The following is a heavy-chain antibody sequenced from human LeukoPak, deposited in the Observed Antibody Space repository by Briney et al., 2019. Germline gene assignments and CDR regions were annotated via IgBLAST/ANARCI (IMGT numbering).Heavy chain of an antibody. Sequence: ASVKVSCKASGYTFTGYYMHWVRQPPGQGLEWMGRINPNSGGTNYAQKFQGRVTMTRDTSIRTAYMELSRLRSDDTAVYYCARDPPPSLAAADDYWGQGTLVTVSS. CDR2: INPNSGGT. CDR1: GYTFTGYY. J-gene: IGHJ4*02. V-gene: IGHV1-2*06. D-gene: IGHD6-13*01. CDR3: ARDPPPSLAAADDY.